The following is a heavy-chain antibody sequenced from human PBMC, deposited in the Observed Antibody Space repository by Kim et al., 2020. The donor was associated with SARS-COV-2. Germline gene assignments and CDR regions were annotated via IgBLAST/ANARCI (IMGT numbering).Heavy chain of an antibody. J-gene: IGHJ6*02. V-gene: IGHV3-74*01. Sequence: GGSLRLSCAASGFTFSSYWMHWVRQAPGKGLVWVSRINSDGSSTSYADSVKGRFTISRDNAKNTLYLQMNSLRAEDTAVYYCASPGDTAMGHDYYYYGMDVWGQGTTVTVSS. CDR3: ASPGDTAMGHDYYYYGMDV. CDR2: INSDGSST. D-gene: IGHD5-18*01. CDR1: GFTFSSYW.